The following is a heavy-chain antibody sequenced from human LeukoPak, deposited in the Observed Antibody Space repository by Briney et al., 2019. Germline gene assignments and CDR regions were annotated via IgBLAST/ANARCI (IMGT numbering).Heavy chain of an antibody. V-gene: IGHV1-2*02. D-gene: IGHD1-26*01. CDR3: ATSGSYRIIDD. CDR1: GYTFTGYS. Sequence: ASVTVSCKASGYTFTGYSMHWVRQAPGQGLEWMGWINPNSGATNYAHKFQGRVTMTRDTSISTAYIELSRLRSDDTAVYYCATSGSYRIIDDWGQGTLVTVSS. J-gene: IGHJ4*02. CDR2: INPNSGAT.